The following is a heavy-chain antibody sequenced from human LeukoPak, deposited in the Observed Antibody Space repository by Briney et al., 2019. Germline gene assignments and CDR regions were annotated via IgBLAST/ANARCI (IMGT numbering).Heavy chain of an antibody. CDR3: ATVDYVWGSYRTFDY. J-gene: IGHJ4*02. CDR2: FDPEDGET. CDR1: GYTLTELS. Sequence: GASVKVSCKVSGYTLTELSMHWVRQVPGKGLEWMGGFDPEDGETIYAQKFQGRVTMTEDTSTDTAYMELSSLRSEDTAVYYCATVDYVWGSYRTFDYWGQGTLVTVSS. D-gene: IGHD3-16*02. V-gene: IGHV1-24*01.